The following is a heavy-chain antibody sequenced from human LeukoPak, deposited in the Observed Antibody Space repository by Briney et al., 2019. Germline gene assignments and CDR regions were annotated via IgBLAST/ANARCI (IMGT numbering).Heavy chain of an antibody. Sequence: ASVKVSRKASGYTFTTYYMHWVRQAPGQGLEWMGIINPSGGSTNYAQKFQGRVTMTRDMSTSTVYMELSSLRSDDTAVYYCARDSSSWYLNYWGQGTLVTVSS. J-gene: IGHJ4*02. D-gene: IGHD6-13*01. CDR3: ARDSSSWYLNY. CDR1: GYTFTTYY. CDR2: INPSGGST. V-gene: IGHV1-46*01.